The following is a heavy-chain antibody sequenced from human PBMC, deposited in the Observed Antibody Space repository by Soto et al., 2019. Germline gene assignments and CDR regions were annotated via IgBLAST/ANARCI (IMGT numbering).Heavy chain of an antibody. CDR2: IYYSGST. J-gene: IGHJ4*02. D-gene: IGHD2-15*01. CDR1: GGSISSGDYY. V-gene: IGHV4-30-4*01. CDR3: ARARGASYFDH. Sequence: PSETLSLTCTVSGGSISSGDYYWSWIRQPPGKGLEWIGYIYYSGSTYYNPSLKSRVTISVDTSKNQFSLKLSSVTAADAAVDYCARARGASYFDHWGQGTLVTVSS.